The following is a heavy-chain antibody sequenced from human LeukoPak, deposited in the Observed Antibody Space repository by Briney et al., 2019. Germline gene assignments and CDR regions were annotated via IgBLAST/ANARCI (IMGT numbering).Heavy chain of an antibody. V-gene: IGHV7-4-1*02. Sequence: EASVKVSCKASGYTFTSYAMNWVRQAPGQGLEWMGWINTNTGNPTYAQGFTGRFVFSLDTSVSTAYLQISSLKAEDTAVYYCARVLGSSSWYSAYYYYYMDVWGKGTTVTVSS. CDR2: INTNTGNP. CDR3: ARVLGSSSWYSAYYYYYMDV. CDR1: GYTFTSYA. D-gene: IGHD6-13*01. J-gene: IGHJ6*03.